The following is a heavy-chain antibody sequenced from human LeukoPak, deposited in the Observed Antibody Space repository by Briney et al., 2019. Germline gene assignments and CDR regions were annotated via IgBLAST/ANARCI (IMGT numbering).Heavy chain of an antibody. D-gene: IGHD2/OR15-2a*01. Sequence: GGSLRLSCAASGFTFSSYGMHWVRQAPGKGLGWVAVISYDGSNKYYADSVKGRFTISRDNSKNTLYLQMNSLRAEDTAVYYCWSRVGYGTLTMPHAFDIWGQGTMVTVSS. CDR3: WSRVGYGTLTMPHAFDI. J-gene: IGHJ3*02. CDR2: ISYDGSNK. CDR1: GFTFSSYG. V-gene: IGHV3-30*03.